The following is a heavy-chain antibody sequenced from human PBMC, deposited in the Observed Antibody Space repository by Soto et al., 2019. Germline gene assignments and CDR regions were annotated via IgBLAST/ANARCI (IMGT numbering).Heavy chain of an antibody. CDR3: ARTLTGTDY. J-gene: IGHJ4*02. Sequence: SETLSLTCAVYGGSFSGYYWLWIRQPPGKGLEWIGEINHSGSTNYNPSLKSRVTISVDTSKNQFSLKLSSVTAADTAVYYCARTLTGTDYWGQGTLVTVSS. V-gene: IGHV4-34*01. CDR2: INHSGST. CDR1: GGSFSGYY.